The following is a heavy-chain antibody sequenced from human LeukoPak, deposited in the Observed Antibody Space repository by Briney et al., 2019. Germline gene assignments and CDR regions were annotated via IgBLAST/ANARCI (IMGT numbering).Heavy chain of an antibody. Sequence: PGGSLRLSCAASGFTFSSYWMSWVRQAPGKGLEWVANIKQDGSEKYYVDSVKGRFTISRDNAKNSLYLQMNSLRAEDTAVYYCARAGDYYGSGSYYIYFDYWGQGTLVTVSS. CDR1: GFTFSSYW. CDR3: ARAGDYYGSGSYYIYFDY. V-gene: IGHV3-7*01. D-gene: IGHD3-10*01. J-gene: IGHJ4*02. CDR2: IKQDGSEK.